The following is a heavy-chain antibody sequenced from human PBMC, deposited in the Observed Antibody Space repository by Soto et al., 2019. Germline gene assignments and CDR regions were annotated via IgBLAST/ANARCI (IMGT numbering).Heavy chain of an antibody. CDR2: IYYSGST. D-gene: IGHD4-17*01. Sequence: QLQLQESGPGLVKPSETLFLTCTVSGGSISSSSYYWGWIRQPPGKGLEWIGSIYYSGSTYYNPSLKSRVTISVDTSKNQFSLKLSSVTAADTAVYYCARQGGYGDYVWYFDLWGRGTLVTVSS. V-gene: IGHV4-39*01. J-gene: IGHJ2*01. CDR3: ARQGGYGDYVWYFDL. CDR1: GGSISSSSYY.